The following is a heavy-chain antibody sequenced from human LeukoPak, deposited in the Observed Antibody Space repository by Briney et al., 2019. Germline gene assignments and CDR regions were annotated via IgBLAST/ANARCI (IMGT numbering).Heavy chain of an antibody. CDR2: ISGSGGNT. D-gene: IGHD6-13*01. CDR1: GFTFNNYA. J-gene: IGHJ4*02. Sequence: GGSLRLSCAATGFTFNNYAMSWVRQAPGKGLEWVSAISGSGGNTHYADSVKGRFTISRDNSKNTLYLQMNGLRAEDTAVYYCAKDLGSSWSLGYFDYWGQGTLVTVSS. CDR3: AKDLGSSWSLGYFDY. V-gene: IGHV3-23*01.